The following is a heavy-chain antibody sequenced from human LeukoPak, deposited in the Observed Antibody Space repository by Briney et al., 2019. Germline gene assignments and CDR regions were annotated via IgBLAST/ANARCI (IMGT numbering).Heavy chain of an antibody. V-gene: IGHV3-30*02. CDR3: AKDYFHGDRGPEDY. CDR1: GFTFSNFG. Sequence: PGGSLRLSCAASGFTFSNFGMHWVRQSPGKGLEWVAFIRNDGGNKHYADSVKGRFTISRDNSKNTVYLQMNGLRAEDTPMYYCAKDYFHGDRGPEDYWGQGTLVTVSS. D-gene: IGHD2-21*02. CDR2: IRNDGGNK. J-gene: IGHJ4*02.